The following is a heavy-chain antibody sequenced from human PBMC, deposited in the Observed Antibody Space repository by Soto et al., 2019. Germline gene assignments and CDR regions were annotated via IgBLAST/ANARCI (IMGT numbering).Heavy chain of an antibody. D-gene: IGHD3-22*01. Sequence: GASVKVSCKASGYTFTSYGISWVRQAPGQGLEWMGWISAYNGNTNYAQKLQGRVTMTTDTSTSTAYMELRSLRSDDTAVYYCARDIAGTRYYDSSGYSGYWGQGTLVTVSS. CDR1: GYTFTSYG. V-gene: IGHV1-18*04. CDR3: ARDIAGTRYYDSSGYSGY. CDR2: ISAYNGNT. J-gene: IGHJ4*02.